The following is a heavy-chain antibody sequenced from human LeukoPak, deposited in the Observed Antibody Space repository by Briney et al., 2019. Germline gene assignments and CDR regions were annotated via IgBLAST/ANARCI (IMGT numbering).Heavy chain of an antibody. CDR1: GGSISSGGYY. CDR2: IYHSGST. J-gene: IGHJ6*03. CDR3: ARDPSPPSAPRDYYYYYYMDV. V-gene: IGHV4-30-2*01. Sequence: SQTLSPTCTVSGGSISSGGYYWSWIRQPPGKGLEWIGYIYHSGSTYYNPSLKGRVTISVDRSKNQFSLKLSSVTAADTAVYYCARDPSPPSAPRDYYYYYYMDVWGKGTTVTVSS.